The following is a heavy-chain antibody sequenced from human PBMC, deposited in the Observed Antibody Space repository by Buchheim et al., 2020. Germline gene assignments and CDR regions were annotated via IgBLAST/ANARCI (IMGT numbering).Heavy chain of an antibody. V-gene: IGHV3-23*01. Sequence: EVQLLESGGGLVQPGRSLRLSCAASGFTFSSYALSWVRQAPGKGLEWVSLITGSGDSTYYADSVKSRFTISRDNSKNTLYLQMNSLRAEDTAVYYCARHYGSWYGSEYCQHWGQGT. D-gene: IGHD6-13*01. J-gene: IGHJ1*01. CDR1: GFTFSSYA. CDR2: ITGSGDST. CDR3: ARHYGSWYGSEYCQH.